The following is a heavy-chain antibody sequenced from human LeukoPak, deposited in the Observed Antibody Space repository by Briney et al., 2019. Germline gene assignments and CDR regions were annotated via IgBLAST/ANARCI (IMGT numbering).Heavy chain of an antibody. D-gene: IGHD6-19*01. CDR1: GYTFTGYY. Sequence: ASVKVSCKASGYTFTGYYMHWVRQAPGQGLEWMGWINPNSGDTNYAQKFQGRVTMTRDTSISTAYIELSRLRSDDTAVYYCARDVAGGDFDYWGQGTLVTVSS. CDR3: ARDVAGGDFDY. CDR2: INPNSGDT. V-gene: IGHV1-2*02. J-gene: IGHJ4*02.